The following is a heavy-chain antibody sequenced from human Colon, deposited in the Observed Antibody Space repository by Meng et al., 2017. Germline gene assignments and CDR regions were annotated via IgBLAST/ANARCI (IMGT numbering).Heavy chain of an antibody. CDR3: VRGSIDWYFDY. CDR2: SLSDGNEE. D-gene: IGHD3-9*01. CDR1: GFTFSSYR. V-gene: IGHV3-30*10. J-gene: IGHJ4*02. Sequence: QGQLVEPWGGVGRPGRSLRLSCAAFGFTFSSYRMYWVRQAPGKGLEWVAVSLSDGNEEYYIDSVKGRFTISRDNSKNTLFLQMNNLRAEDTGLYYCVRGSIDWYFDYWGQGTLVTVSS.